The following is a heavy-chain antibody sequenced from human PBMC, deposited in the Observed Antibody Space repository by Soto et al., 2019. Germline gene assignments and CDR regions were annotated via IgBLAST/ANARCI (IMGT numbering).Heavy chain of an antibody. Sequence: QLHLVQSGAEVKKPGASVKVSCTTSGYTFTSFGVSWVRQVPGQGLEWMGWISGYNGDTDYAQKFQGRVTMTTDRYTSTAYMEVRSLRSDDRAVYYCARDKPQQIVGYNYYYGMDVWGQGTTATVSS. V-gene: IGHV1-18*04. CDR1: GYTFTSFG. D-gene: IGHD6-6*01. J-gene: IGHJ6*02. CDR2: ISGYNGDT. CDR3: ARDKPQQIVGYNYYYGMDV.